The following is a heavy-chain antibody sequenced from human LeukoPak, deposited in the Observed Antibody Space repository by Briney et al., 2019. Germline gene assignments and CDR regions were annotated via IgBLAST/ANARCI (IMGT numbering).Heavy chain of an antibody. V-gene: IGHV3-30*19. CDR2: IWYDGSNK. CDR1: GFTFSSYG. Sequence: GRSLRLSCAASGFTFSSYGMHWVRQAPGKGLEWVAVIWYDGSNKYYADSVKGRFTISRDNSKNTLYLQMNSLRAEDTAVYYCARDKRRFLEWLLVYYYYYGMDVWGQGTTVTVSS. CDR3: ARDKRRFLEWLLVYYYYYGMDV. D-gene: IGHD3-3*01. J-gene: IGHJ6*02.